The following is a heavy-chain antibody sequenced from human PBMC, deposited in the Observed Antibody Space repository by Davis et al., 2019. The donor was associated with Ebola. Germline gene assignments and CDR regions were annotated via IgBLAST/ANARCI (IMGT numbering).Heavy chain of an antibody. CDR1: GFTFSTYS. J-gene: IGHJ4*02. V-gene: IGHV3-21*01. Sequence: GGSLRLSCAASGFTFSTYSMSWVRQAPGKGLEWVSSISSDSDYIYYADSAKGRFTISRDNAKNSLYLQMNSLRAEDTAVYYCAKGKCGSSLDYWGQGTLVTVSS. D-gene: IGHD1-26*01. CDR2: ISSDSDYI. CDR3: AKGKCGSSLDY.